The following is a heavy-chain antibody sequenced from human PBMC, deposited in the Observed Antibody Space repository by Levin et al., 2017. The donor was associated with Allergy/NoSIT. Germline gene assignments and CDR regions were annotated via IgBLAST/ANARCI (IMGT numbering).Heavy chain of an antibody. V-gene: IGHV3-23*01. J-gene: IGHJ4*02. CDR2: ISGSGVRT. CDR1: GFTFRSYA. CDR3: AEVGRAYYYDSSGLDY. D-gene: IGHD3-22*01. Sequence: LSLTCAASGFTFRSYAMSWVCPAPGKGLEWVSAISGSGVRTYYADSLKGGFTISRANSKNTLYLQMNSMTAEDTAVYYCAEVGRAYYYDSSGLDYWGQGTLVTVSS.